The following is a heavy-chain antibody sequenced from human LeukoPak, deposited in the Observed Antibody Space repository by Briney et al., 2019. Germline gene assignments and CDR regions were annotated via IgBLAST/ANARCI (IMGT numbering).Heavy chain of an antibody. CDR1: GYSISSGYY. CDR2: IYHSGST. J-gene: IGHJ5*02. CDR3: ARSVTAMVVFDP. D-gene: IGHD5-18*01. Sequence: PSETLSLTCTVSGYSISSGYYWGWIRQPPGKGLEWIGSIYHSGSTYYNPSLKSRVTISVDTSKNQFSLKLSSVTAADTAVYYCARSVTAMVVFDPWGQGTLVTVSS. V-gene: IGHV4-38-2*02.